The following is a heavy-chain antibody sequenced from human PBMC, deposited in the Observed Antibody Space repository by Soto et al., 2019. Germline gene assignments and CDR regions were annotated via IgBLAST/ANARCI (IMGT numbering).Heavy chain of an antibody. D-gene: IGHD2-8*02. Sequence: PGGSLRLSCAASAFTFDDYAMYWVRQAPGKALEWVSSINWNSGTINYADSVKGRFTMSRDNAKNSLYLQRNSLRTEDTALYYCAKGSHGPSHTGWFDPWGQGTQVTVSS. CDR3: AKGSHGPSHTGWFDP. J-gene: IGHJ5*02. V-gene: IGHV3-9*01. CDR2: INWNSGTI. CDR1: AFTFDDYA.